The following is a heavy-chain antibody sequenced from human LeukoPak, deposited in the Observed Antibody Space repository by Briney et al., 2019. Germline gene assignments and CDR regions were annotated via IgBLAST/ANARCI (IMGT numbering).Heavy chain of an antibody. D-gene: IGHD7-27*01. Sequence: GASVKVSCKASGYTFTSYGISWVRQAPGQGLEWMGWISAYNGNTNYAQKLQGRVTMTTDTSTSTAYMELRSLRSDDTAVYYCARDQTGDLPSAFDIWGQGTMVTVSS. CDR2: ISAYNGNT. CDR1: GYTFTSYG. J-gene: IGHJ3*02. CDR3: ARDQTGDLPSAFDI. V-gene: IGHV1-18*01.